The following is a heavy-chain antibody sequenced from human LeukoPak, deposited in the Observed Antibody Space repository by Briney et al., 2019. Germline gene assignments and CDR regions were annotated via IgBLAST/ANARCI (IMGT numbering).Heavy chain of an antibody. Sequence: SQTLSLTCSISGDIDYIHGAPCHWIRQSPSRGLEWLGRTYYRSKWYNDYAVSVKSRININPDTSKNQFSLQLNSVTPEDNRGYAWTWLCPRYCGRWVRGTLVTVSS. CDR3: TWLCPRYCGR. D-gene: IGHD2-15*01. CDR2: TYYRSKWYN. V-gene: IGHV6-1*01. J-gene: IGHJ2*01. CDR1: GDIDYIHGAP.